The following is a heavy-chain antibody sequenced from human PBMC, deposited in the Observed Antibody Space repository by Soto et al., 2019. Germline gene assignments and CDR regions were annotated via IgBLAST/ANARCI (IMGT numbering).Heavy chain of an antibody. CDR1: GGTFSSYT. CDR3: ARDREYYGSGSYYNYYYYMDV. D-gene: IGHD3-10*01. V-gene: IGHV1-69*04. Sequence: SVKVSCKASGGTFSSYTISWVRQAPGQGLEWMGRIIPILGIANYAQKFQGRVTITADKSTSTAYMELSSLRSEDTAVYHCARDREYYGSGSYYNYYYYMDVWGKGTTVTVSS. CDR2: IIPILGIA. J-gene: IGHJ6*03.